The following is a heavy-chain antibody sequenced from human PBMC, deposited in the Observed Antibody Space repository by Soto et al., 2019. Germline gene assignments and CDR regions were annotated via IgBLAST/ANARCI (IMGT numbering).Heavy chain of an antibody. V-gene: IGHV4-34*01. J-gene: IGHJ5*02. CDR2: INHSGST. CDR3: ARGDGVAAQRNNWFDP. Sequence: QVQLQQWGAGLLKPSETLSLTCAVYGGSFSGYYWSWIRQPPGKGLEWIGEINHSGSTNYNPSLKSRVTISVDTSKNQFSLKLSSVTAADTAVYYCARGDGVAAQRNNWFDPWGQGTLVTVSS. CDR1: GGSFSGYY. D-gene: IGHD6-13*01.